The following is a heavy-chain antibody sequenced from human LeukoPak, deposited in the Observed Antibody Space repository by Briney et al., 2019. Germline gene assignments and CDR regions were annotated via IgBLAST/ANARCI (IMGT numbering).Heavy chain of an antibody. CDR3: AKDDVPSNWGTLGLFDY. Sequence: GGSLRLSCAASGFTFSSYAMSWVRQAPGKGLEWVSAISGSGGSTYYADSVKGRFTISRDNSKNTLYLQMNSLRADDTAVYYCAKDDVPSNWGTLGLFDYWGQGTLVTVSS. V-gene: IGHV3-23*01. D-gene: IGHD7-27*01. J-gene: IGHJ4*02. CDR1: GFTFSSYA. CDR2: ISGSGGST.